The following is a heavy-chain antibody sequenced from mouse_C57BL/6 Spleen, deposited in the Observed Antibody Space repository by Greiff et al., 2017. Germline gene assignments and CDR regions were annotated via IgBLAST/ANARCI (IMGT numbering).Heavy chain of an antibody. J-gene: IGHJ4*01. V-gene: IGHV1-26*01. CDR2: INPNNGGT. CDR3: ARSVLARYYYAMDY. Sequence: EVQLQQSGPELVKPGASVKISCKASGYTFTDYYMNWVKQSHGKSLEWIGDINPNNGGTSYNQKFKGKATLTVDKSSSTACMELRSLTSEDSAVYYCARSVLARYYYAMDYWGQGTSVTVSS. CDR1: GYTFTDYY.